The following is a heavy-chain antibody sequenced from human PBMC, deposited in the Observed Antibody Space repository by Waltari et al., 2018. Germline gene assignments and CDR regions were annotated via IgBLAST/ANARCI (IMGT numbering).Heavy chain of an antibody. CDR1: GGSISSSSYY. J-gene: IGHJ4*02. CDR3: ARLQADTASDY. Sequence: QLQLQESGPGLVKPSETLSLTCTVSGGSISSSSYYWGWIRQPPGKGLEWIGSIYYSGSTYYNPSLKSRVTISVDTSKNQFSLKLSSVTAADTAVYYCARLQADTASDYWGQGTLVTVSS. V-gene: IGHV4-39*07. D-gene: IGHD3-9*01. CDR2: IYYSGST.